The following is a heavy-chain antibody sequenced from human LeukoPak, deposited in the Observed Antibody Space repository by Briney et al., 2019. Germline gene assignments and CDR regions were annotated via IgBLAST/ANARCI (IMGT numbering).Heavy chain of an antibody. CDR2: ISSRGKTV. V-gene: IGHV3-11*01. D-gene: IGHD5-18*01. CDR1: GFTFSDYY. CDR3: ARGRDGYRY. Sequence: GGSLRLSCAASGFTFSDYYMSWIRQAPDKGLEWVSYISSRGKTVHYADSVKGRFTTSRDNAEMSLYLQMDSLRAEDTAIYFCARGRDGYRYWGPGTRVTVSS. J-gene: IGHJ4*02.